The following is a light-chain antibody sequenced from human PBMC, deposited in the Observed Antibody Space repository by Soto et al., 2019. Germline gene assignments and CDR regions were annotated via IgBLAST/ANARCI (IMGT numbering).Light chain of an antibody. Sequence: DIQMTQSPSTLSASVGDRVTITCRASQSISSWLAWYQQKPGKAPKLLIYDASNLESGVPSRFSGSGSGTQFTLTISSLQPDDFAPYYCQQYHSYAYTFGQGTKLEIK. CDR3: QQYHSYAYT. CDR1: QSISSW. CDR2: DAS. V-gene: IGKV1-5*01. J-gene: IGKJ2*01.